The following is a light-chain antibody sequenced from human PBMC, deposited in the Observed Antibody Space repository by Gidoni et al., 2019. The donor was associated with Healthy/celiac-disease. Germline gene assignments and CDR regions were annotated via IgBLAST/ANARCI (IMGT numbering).Light chain of an antibody. Sequence: EIVLTPSPATLSVSPGERATLSCRASQSVSSNLAWYQQKPGQAPRLLIYGASTRATGIPARFSGSGSGTEFTLTISSLQSEDFAVYYCQQYNNWRTFXXXTKLEIK. V-gene: IGKV3-15*01. CDR3: QQYNNWRT. CDR1: QSVSSN. CDR2: GAS. J-gene: IGKJ2*01.